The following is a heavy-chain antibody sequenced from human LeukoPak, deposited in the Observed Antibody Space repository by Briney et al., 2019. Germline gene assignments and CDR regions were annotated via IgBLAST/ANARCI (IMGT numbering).Heavy chain of an antibody. CDR1: GGSFSGYY. V-gene: IGHV4-34*01. Sequence: PSETLSLTCAVYGGSFSGYYWSCIRQPPGKGLEWIGEINHSGSTNYNPSLKSRVTISVDTSKKQFSLKVSSVTAADTAVYYCAREDRYGMDVWGQGTTVTVSS. J-gene: IGHJ6*02. CDR3: AREDRYGMDV. CDR2: INHSGST.